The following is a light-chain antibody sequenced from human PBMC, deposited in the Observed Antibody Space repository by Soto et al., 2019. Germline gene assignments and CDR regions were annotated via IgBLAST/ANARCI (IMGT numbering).Light chain of an antibody. V-gene: IGLV2-23*01. Sequence: QSALTQPASVSGSPGQSITISCTGTSSDVGTYNLVSWYQQRPGKAPPLMIFEDDQRPSGVSFRFSGSKSGNTASLTISGLQAEDEAEYYCCSYAGSNTYVFGTGTKVTVL. J-gene: IGLJ1*01. CDR2: EDD. CDR3: CSYAGSNTYV. CDR1: SSDVGTYNL.